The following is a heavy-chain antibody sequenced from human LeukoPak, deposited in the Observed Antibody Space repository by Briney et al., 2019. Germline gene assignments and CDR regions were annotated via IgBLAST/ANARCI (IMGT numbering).Heavy chain of an antibody. V-gene: IGHV3-13*01. D-gene: IGHD3-10*01. J-gene: IGHJ4*02. Sequence: PGGSLRLSCAASGFTFSTSDMHWVRQVTGKGLEWVSAIGTGGDTYYPGSVKGRFTISRDNAKNSLYLQMNSLRVEDTGIYYCVKVAKYYYGSETYYFFEHWGQGTPVTASS. CDR1: GFTFSTSD. CDR3: VKVAKYYYGSETYYFFEH. CDR2: IGTGGDT.